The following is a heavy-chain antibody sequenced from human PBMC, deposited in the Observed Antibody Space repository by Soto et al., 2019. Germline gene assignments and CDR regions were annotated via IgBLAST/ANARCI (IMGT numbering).Heavy chain of an antibody. D-gene: IGHD6-19*01. CDR3: ARGWGSGWLEFFDS. V-gene: IGHV3-23*01. Sequence: GGSLRLSCAASGFTFSSYAMNWVRQAPGKGLEWVSAIASSGDWTYYADSVKGRFTISRDNSKSTLSLQMISLRAEDTAVYYCARGWGSGWLEFFDSWGQGALVTVSS. CDR2: IASSGDWT. CDR1: GFTFSSYA. J-gene: IGHJ4*02.